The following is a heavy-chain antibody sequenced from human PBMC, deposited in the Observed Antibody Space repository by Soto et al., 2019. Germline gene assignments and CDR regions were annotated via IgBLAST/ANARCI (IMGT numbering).Heavy chain of an antibody. D-gene: IGHD5-12*01. V-gene: IGHV3-33*01. CDR2: IWYDGSNK. CDR3: ARDRRLRSGYDFAGFDY. Sequence: QVQLVESGGGVVQPGRSLRLSCVASGFTFSSYGMHWVRQAPGKGLEWVAVIWYDGSNKYYADSVKGRFTISRDNSKNTLYLQMNSLRADDTAVYYFARDRRLRSGYDFAGFDYWGQGTLVTVSS. CDR1: GFTFSSYG. J-gene: IGHJ4*02.